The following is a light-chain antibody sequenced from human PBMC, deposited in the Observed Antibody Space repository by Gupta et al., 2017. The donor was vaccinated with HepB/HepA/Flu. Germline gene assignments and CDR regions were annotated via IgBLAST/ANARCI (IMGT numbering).Light chain of an antibody. J-gene: IGLJ2*01. CDR2: DVS. CDR3: CQYADSSTVV. CDR1: SSDVGSYNL. Sequence: QSALTQPASASGSPAQSITISCPGTSSDVGSYNLVSWYQQQKANPPKLMVYDVSKRPSGLSNRLSASKSGNNASTLTSGVKDEKEADDYYCQYADSSTVVFGGGTKLTVL. V-gene: IGLV2-23*02.